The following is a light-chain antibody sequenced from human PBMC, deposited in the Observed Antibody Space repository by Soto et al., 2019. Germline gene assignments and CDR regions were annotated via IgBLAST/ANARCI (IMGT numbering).Light chain of an antibody. CDR2: RIS. Sequence: EIVMTQSADILSVSPKAPDTRXWSASQSAGNNLAWYQQKPGQAPRLLMYRISARATGIPARFSGSGSGTEFTLTISSLQSEDGAVYYCQQHNNWPLTFGGGTKVDIK. J-gene: IGKJ4*02. CDR1: QSAGNN. CDR3: QQHNNWPLT. V-gene: IGKV3D-15*01.